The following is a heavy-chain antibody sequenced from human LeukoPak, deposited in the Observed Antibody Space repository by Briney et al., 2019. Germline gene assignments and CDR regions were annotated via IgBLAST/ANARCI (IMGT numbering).Heavy chain of an antibody. J-gene: IGHJ4*02. CDR3: ARDEGRSAPLFFDY. V-gene: IGHV4-34*01. CDR2: INHSGTT. CDR1: GGSFSGYY. Sequence: AEALSLSCAVYGGSFSGYYWSWIRQPPGKGLEWVGEINHSGTTYYSPALKRRDTMSGDTSKNQCCLKLCAVAASDTAVYYSARDEGRSAPLFFDYWGQGTLVTVSS.